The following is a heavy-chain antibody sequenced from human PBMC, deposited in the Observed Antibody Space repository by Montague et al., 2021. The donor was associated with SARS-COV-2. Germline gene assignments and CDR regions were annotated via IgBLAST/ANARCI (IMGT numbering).Heavy chain of an antibody. CDR2: IYYSGST. CDR1: GGSISATDCY. D-gene: IGHD1-26*01. CDR3: ARHVSGSLTHFHH. V-gene: IGHV4-39*01. J-gene: IGHJ1*01. Sequence: SETLSLTCTVSGGSISATDCYWARIRQPPGKGLDWIGSIYYSGSTYYNPSLKSRVTISVDTSKNQFSLRLSSVTAADTAVYYCARHVSGSLTHFHHWGQGSLVTVSS.